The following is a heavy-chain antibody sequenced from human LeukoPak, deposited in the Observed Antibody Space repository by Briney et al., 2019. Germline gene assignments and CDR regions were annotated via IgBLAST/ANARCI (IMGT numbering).Heavy chain of an antibody. J-gene: IGHJ4*02. D-gene: IGHD4-23*01. CDR3: ARSMTTVEVGIDY. CDR1: GFTFSSYS. CDR2: ISSSSSYI. Sequence: GGSLRLSCAASGFTFSSYSMNWVRQAPGKGVEWVSSISSSSSYIYYADSVKGRFTISRDNAKNSLYLQMNSLRAEDTAVYYCARSMTTVEVGIDYWGQGTLVTVSS. V-gene: IGHV3-21*01.